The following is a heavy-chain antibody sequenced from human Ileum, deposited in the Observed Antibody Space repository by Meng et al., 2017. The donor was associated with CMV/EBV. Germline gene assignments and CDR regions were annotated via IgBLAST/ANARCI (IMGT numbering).Heavy chain of an antibody. D-gene: IGHD3-22*01. V-gene: IGHV4-34*01. J-gene: IGHJ4*02. Sequence: LTFSLYGGSFSGYYWRWIRQPPGQGLEWIGEINHSGSTNYNPSLKSRVTISVDTSKNQFSLKLSSVTAADTAVYYCANPYYYDGGGYWGQGTLVTVSS. CDR3: ANPYYYDGGGY. CDR2: INHSGST. CDR1: GGSFSGYY.